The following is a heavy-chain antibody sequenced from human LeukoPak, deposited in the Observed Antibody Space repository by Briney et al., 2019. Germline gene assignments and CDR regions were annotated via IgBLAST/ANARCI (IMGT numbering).Heavy chain of an antibody. J-gene: IGHJ6*03. CDR3: ARVGGSGNYFWRHEYYYYYIDV. D-gene: IGHD3-22*01. Sequence: PGGSLRLSCAASGFTFSSYGMHWVRQAPGKGLEWVAVISEDGSNETYADSVEGRFTISRDNSKNTLFLQMDSLRAEDTALYYCARVGGSGNYFWRHEYYYYYIDVWGKGTTVTVSS. CDR1: GFTFSSYG. CDR2: ISEDGSNE. V-gene: IGHV3-30*03.